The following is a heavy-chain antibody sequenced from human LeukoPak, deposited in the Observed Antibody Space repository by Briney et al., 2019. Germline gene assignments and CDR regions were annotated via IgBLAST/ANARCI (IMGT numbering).Heavy chain of an antibody. CDR1: GFTFSSYA. D-gene: IGHD6-19*01. V-gene: IGHV3-23*01. J-gene: IGHJ4*02. CDR2: ISSSGGTT. Sequence: GGSLRLSCAASGFTFSSYAMNWVRQTPGKGLEWVSVISSSGGTTYYSDSVKGRFIISRDNSKNTLYLQMNSLRAEDTAVYYCAKAGIAVPATPEYCGQGTQVTVSS. CDR3: AKAGIAVPATPEY.